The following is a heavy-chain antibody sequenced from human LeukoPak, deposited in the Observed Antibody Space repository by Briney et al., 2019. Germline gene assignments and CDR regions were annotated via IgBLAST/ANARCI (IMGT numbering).Heavy chain of an antibody. CDR1: GGSISSYY. Sequence: SETLSLTCTVSGGSISSYYWSWIRQPAGKGLEWIGRIYTSGSTNYNPSLKSRVTMSVDTSKNQFSLKLSSVTAADTAVYYCARRGYSSSWDYYYYYMDVWGKGTTVTISS. V-gene: IGHV4-4*07. CDR3: ARRGYSSSWDYYYYYMDV. D-gene: IGHD6-13*01. J-gene: IGHJ6*03. CDR2: IYTSGST.